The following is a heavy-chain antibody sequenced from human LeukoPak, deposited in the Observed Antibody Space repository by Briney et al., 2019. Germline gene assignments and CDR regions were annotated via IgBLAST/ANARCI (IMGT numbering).Heavy chain of an antibody. D-gene: IGHD3-22*01. CDR3: AAGYYYDSSGYFTPLW. CDR1: GFTFTSSA. Sequence: SVKVSCKASGFTFTSSAMQWVRQARGQRLKWIGWIVVGSGNTNYAQKFQERVTITRDMSTSTAYMELSSLRSEDTAVYYCAAGYYYDSSGYFTPLWWGQGTLVTVSS. J-gene: IGHJ4*02. CDR2: IVVGSGNT. V-gene: IGHV1-58*02.